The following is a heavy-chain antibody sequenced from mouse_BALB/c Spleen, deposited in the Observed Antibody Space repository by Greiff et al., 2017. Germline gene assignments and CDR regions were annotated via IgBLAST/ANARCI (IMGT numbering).Heavy chain of an antibody. Sequence: VQLQQSGAELVRPGVSVKISCKGSGYTFTDYAMHWVKQSHAKSLEWIGVISTYYGDASYNQKFKGKATMTVDKSSSTAYMELARLTSEDSAIYYCTREGYDEGAWFAYWGQGTLVTVSA. CDR3: TREGYDEGAWFAY. J-gene: IGHJ3*01. CDR1: GYTFTDYA. CDR2: ISTYYGDA. D-gene: IGHD2-2*01. V-gene: IGHV1S137*01.